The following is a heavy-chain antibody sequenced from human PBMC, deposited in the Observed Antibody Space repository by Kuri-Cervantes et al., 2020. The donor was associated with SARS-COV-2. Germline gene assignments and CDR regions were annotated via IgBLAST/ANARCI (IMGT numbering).Heavy chain of an antibody. CDR1: GCTFSSYA. J-gene: IGHJ6*03. Sequence: SVKVSCKASGCTFSSYAISWVRQAPGQGLEWMGGIIPIFGTANYAQKFQGRVTITADESTSTAYMELSSLRSEDTAVYYCAGGADTDAPKSSSYYYMDVWGKETTVTVSS. D-gene: IGHD5-18*01. V-gene: IGHV1-69*13. CDR2: IIPIFGTA. CDR3: AGGADTDAPKSSSYYYMDV.